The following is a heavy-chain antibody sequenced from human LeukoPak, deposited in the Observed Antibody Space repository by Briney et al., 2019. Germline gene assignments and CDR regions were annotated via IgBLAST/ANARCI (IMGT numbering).Heavy chain of an antibody. V-gene: IGHV4-59*08. CDR3: ARQALNWFDP. Sequence: SETLSLTCTVSGGSISSYYWSWIRQPPGKGLEWIGYIYYSGSTNYNPSLKSRVTISVDTSKNQFSLKLSSVTAADTAVYYCARQALNWFDPWGQGNLVTVSS. CDR2: IYYSGST. J-gene: IGHJ5*02. CDR1: GGSISSYY.